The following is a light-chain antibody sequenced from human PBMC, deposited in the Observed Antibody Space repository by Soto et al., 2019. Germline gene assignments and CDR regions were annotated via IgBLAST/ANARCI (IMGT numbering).Light chain of an antibody. CDR1: QSLSRW. CDR2: GTS. Sequence: DIQMTQSHSTLSASVGDRVTISCRASQSLSRWLAWYQQKPGKAPKLLIYGTSSLKSGVPSRFSGSGSGTEFTLTISSLQPDDFATYYCQQYNGYSVTFGQGTKVDI. V-gene: IGKV1-5*01. J-gene: IGKJ1*01. CDR3: QQYNGYSVT.